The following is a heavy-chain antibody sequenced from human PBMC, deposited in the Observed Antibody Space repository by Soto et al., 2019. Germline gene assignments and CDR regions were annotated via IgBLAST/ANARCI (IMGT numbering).Heavy chain of an antibody. CDR3: ARDPVVSSGWVRGMDV. CDR2: IWYDGSNK. Sequence: QVQLVESGGGVVQPGRSLRLSCAASAFTFSSYGMHWVRQAPGKGLEWVAVIWYDGSNKYYADSVKGRFTISRDNSKNTLYLQMNSLRAEDTAVYYCARDPVVSSGWVRGMDVWGQGTTVTVSS. D-gene: IGHD6-19*01. J-gene: IGHJ6*02. V-gene: IGHV3-33*01. CDR1: AFTFSSYG.